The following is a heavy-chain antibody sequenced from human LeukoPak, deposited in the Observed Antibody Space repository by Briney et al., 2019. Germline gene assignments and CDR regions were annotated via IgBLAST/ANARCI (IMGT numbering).Heavy chain of an antibody. CDR3: AKHVNYDISGVLGS. CDR1: GFTFSSFA. D-gene: IGHD3-22*01. V-gene: IGHV3-23*01. CDR2: LNGGGDKT. Sequence: PGGSLRLSCTASGFTFSSFAMSWVRQAPGEGLEWVSGLNGGGDKTFYADSVKGRFTLSRDNSKNTLFLQMSSLRADDTALYYCAKHVNYDISGVLGSWGQGTLVAVSS. J-gene: IGHJ4*02.